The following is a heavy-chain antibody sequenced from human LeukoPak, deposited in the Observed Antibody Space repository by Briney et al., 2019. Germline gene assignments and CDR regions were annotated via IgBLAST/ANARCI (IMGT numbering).Heavy chain of an antibody. Sequence: GGSLRLSCAASGFIFSSYTMNWVRQAPGKGLEWVSFISSSSTYRYYADSVKGRFTISRDNARSSLYLQMNSLRAEDTAVYYCARVPAHADYFDYWGQGTLVTVSS. CDR2: ISSSSTYR. CDR1: GFIFSSYT. CDR3: ARVPAHADYFDY. J-gene: IGHJ4*02. V-gene: IGHV3-21*01.